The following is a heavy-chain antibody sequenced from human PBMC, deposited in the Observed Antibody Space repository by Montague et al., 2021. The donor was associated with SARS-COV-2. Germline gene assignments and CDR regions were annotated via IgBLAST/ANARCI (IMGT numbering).Heavy chain of an antibody. V-gene: IGHV4-39*07. CDR1: GGSISSSSYY. CDR3: AREGGWLSRGSYYFDY. Sequence: SETQSLTCTVSGGSISSSSYYWGWIRQPPGKGLEWIESIYYSGSTYYNPSLKSRVTISVDTSKNQFSLKLSSVTAADTAVYYCAREGGWLSRGSYYFDYWGQGTLVTVSS. D-gene: IGHD3-22*01. J-gene: IGHJ4*02. CDR2: IYYSGST.